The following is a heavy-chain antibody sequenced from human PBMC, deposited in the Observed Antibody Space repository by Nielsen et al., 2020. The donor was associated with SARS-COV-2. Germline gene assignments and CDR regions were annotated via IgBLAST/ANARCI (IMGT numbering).Heavy chain of an antibody. J-gene: IGHJ6*02. CDR3: AKAAKADRVYYYFGLDV. CDR2: ISGRGGLT. CDR1: GFMFSQYA. Sequence: GGSLRLSCSTSGFMFSQYALAWVRQAPGKGLEWVSAISGRGGLTYYADSVKGRFVISRDISQNTVYLQMDSLRAEDTAVYYCAKAAKADRVYYYFGLDVWGQGTTVTVSS. V-gene: IGHV3-23*01. D-gene: IGHD2-15*01.